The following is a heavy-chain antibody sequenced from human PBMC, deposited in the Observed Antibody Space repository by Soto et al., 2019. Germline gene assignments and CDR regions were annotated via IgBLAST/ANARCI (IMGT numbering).Heavy chain of an antibody. CDR2: IYTGGRT. D-gene: IGHD3-10*01. J-gene: IGHJ4*02. CDR1: GFTVSSNY. CDR3: ASSTSAPGYFDY. Sequence: GGSLRLSCAASGFTVSSNYMSWVRQAPGKGLEWVSVIYTGGRTYYADSVKGRFTISRDNSKNTVYLQINSLRAEDTAVYYCASSTSAPGYFDYWGQGTLVTVSS. V-gene: IGHV3-53*01.